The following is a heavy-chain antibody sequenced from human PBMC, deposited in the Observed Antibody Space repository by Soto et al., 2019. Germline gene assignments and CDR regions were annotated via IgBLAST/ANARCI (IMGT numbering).Heavy chain of an antibody. Sequence: GESLKISCKGSGYSFTSYWIGWVRQMPGKGLEWMGIIYPGDSDTRYSPSFQGQVTSSADKTISTAYLQWSRMKASDTAMYYWARPQRSSDNQYRLAVWGQGTTVTVSS. J-gene: IGHJ6*02. CDR3: ARPQRSSDNQYRLAV. V-gene: IGHV5-51*01. CDR2: IYPGDSDT. D-gene: IGHD6-25*01. CDR1: GYSFTSYW.